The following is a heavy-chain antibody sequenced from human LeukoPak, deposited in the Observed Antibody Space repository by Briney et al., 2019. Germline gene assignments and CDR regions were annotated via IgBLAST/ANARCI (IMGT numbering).Heavy chain of an antibody. V-gene: IGHV4-59*08. CDR2: NSGST. J-gene: IGHJ3*02. CDR3: ARGRGYGGNYLRSFDI. Sequence: SETLSPTCTVSGDSLSDYFWSWIRQPPGKGLEWIGYNSGSTNYNASLKSRVTILLVRSKNQFSLKLSSVTAADTAVYYCARGRGYGGNYLRSFDIWGQGTMVTVSS. D-gene: IGHD1-26*01. CDR1: GDSLSDYF.